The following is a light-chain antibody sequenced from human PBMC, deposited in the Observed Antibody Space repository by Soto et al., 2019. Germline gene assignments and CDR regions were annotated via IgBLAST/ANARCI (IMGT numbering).Light chain of an antibody. Sequence: SSELTQPPSVSVAPGKTARITCGGNNIGSESVHWYQQKPGQAPVLVIYYDSDRPSGIPERFSGSKSGNTATLTISRVEAGDEADYYCQVWNDSSDHAVFGGGTQLTVL. CDR2: YDS. V-gene: IGLV3-21*04. J-gene: IGLJ7*01. CDR1: NIGSES. CDR3: QVWNDSSDHAV.